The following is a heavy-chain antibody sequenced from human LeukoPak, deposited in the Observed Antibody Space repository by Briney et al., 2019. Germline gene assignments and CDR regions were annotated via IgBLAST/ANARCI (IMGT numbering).Heavy chain of an antibody. CDR3: ARGHIAVAGFYGAGPSDY. V-gene: IGHV3-53*01. CDR2: LYSGGNT. Sequence: PGGSLRLSCAASGLTVSSSYMSWVRQAPGKGLEWVSVLYSGGNTYYADSVKGRFTISRDNSKNTLYLQMSSLRGEDTAVYYCARGHIAVAGFYGAGPSDYWGQGTLVTVSS. J-gene: IGHJ4*02. CDR1: GLTVSSSY. D-gene: IGHD6-19*01.